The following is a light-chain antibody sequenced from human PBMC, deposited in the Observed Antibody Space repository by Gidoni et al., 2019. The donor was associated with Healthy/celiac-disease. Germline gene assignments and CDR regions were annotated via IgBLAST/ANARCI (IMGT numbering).Light chain of an antibody. CDR2: GAS. J-gene: IGKJ1*01. CDR3: QQYGSSSWT. Sequence: EIVLTQSPGTLSLSPGERATLSCRASQSVSSSYLAWYQQKPGQAHRRLIYGASSRATGIPDRFSGSGSGTDFTLTISRLEPEDFAVYYCQQYGSSSWTVGQGTKVEIK. CDR1: QSVSSSY. V-gene: IGKV3-20*01.